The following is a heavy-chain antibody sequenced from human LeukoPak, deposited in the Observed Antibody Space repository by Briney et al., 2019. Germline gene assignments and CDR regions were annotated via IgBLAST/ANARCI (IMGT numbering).Heavy chain of an antibody. CDR1: GFIFSTFG. CDR2: IGYDGTNK. D-gene: IGHD6-13*01. CDR3: AKDSEQQAYYFDY. Sequence: GGSLRLSCAASGFIFSTFGMHWVRQAPGKGLEWVAVIGYDGTNKYYADSVKGRFTISRDNSKNTLYLQMNSLGAEDTAVYYCAKDSEQQAYYFDYWGQGTLVTVSS. J-gene: IGHJ4*02. V-gene: IGHV3-33*03.